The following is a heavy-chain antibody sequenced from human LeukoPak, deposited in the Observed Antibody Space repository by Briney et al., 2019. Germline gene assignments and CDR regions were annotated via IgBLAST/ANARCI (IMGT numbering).Heavy chain of an antibody. J-gene: IGHJ5*02. Sequence: PGGSLRLSCAASGFTFSSYGMHWVRQAPGKGLEWVAVISYDGSNKYYADSVKGRFTISRDNSKNTLYLQMNSLRAEDTAVYYCAKDLTNGSGFDPWGQGTLVTVSS. CDR1: GFTFSSYG. CDR3: AKDLTNGSGFDP. CDR2: ISYDGSNK. V-gene: IGHV3-30*18. D-gene: IGHD3-10*01.